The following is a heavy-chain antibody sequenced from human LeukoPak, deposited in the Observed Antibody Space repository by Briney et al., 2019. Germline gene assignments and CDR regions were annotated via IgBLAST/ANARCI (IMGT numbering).Heavy chain of an antibody. J-gene: IGHJ3*02. D-gene: IGHD2-2*01. Sequence: SQTLSLTCTVSGGSISSGGYYWSWIRQHPGKGLEWIGYIYYSGSTYYNPSLKSRVTISVDTSKNQFSLKLSSVTAADTAVYYCARGDFLYIVVVPAALRADAFDIWGQGTMVTVSS. CDR2: IYYSGST. V-gene: IGHV4-31*03. CDR1: GGSISSGGYY. CDR3: ARGDFLYIVVVPAALRADAFDI.